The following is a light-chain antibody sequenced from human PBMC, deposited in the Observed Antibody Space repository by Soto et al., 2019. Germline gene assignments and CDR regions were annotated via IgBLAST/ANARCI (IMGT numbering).Light chain of an antibody. J-gene: IGKJ5*01. CDR2: QVS. CDR3: MQATQSRS. CDR1: QSLVYSDGNSY. V-gene: IGKV2-24*01. Sequence: DIVLTQTPLSSPVTLGQPASISCRSSQSLVYSDGNSYLSWLQQRPGQPLRLLIYQVSERFSGXPXKFSGSGAGTDFTLKISRVEPEDVGVYYCMQATQSRSFGQGTRLEIK.